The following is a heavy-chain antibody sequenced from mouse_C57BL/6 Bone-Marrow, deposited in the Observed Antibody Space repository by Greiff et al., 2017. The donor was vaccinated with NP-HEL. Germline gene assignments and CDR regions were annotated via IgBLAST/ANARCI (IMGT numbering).Heavy chain of an antibody. J-gene: IGHJ2*01. Sequence: VQLQQSGAELVRPGASVKLSCTASGFNIKDDYMHWVKQRPDQGLEWIGWIDPENGDTEYASKFQGKATITADTSSNTAYLQLSSLTSEDTAVYYCVSSYFDYWGQGTTLTVSS. V-gene: IGHV14-4*01. CDR1: GFNIKDDY. CDR2: IDPENGDT. D-gene: IGHD1-1*01. CDR3: VSSYFDY.